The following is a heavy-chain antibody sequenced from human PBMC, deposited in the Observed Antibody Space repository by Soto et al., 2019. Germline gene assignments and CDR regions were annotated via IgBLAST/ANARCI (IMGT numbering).Heavy chain of an antibody. Sequence: EVQLLESGGDLVQPGGSLRLSCAGSGFTFRSYHMTWVRRPPGKGLEWVSNIDYGGDRTYYADSVRGRFTISRDNSKNTLYLQMNSLRDEDTAVYYCARDATVEVAADDYWGQGTLVTVSS. CDR1: GFTFRSYH. J-gene: IGHJ4*02. D-gene: IGHD6-19*01. CDR2: IDYGGDRT. V-gene: IGHV3-23*01. CDR3: ARDATVEVAADDY.